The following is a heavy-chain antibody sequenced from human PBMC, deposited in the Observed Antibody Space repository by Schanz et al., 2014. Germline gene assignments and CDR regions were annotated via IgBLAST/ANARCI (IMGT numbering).Heavy chain of an antibody. D-gene: IGHD5-12*01. J-gene: IGHJ4*02. CDR3: VKDRPEGYDSHSFDY. CDR2: IDRDGGHT. Sequence: EVQLVESGGFVVQPGGSLRLSCAASGFTFDDYTMHWVRQAPGKGLEWVSLIDRDGGHTYYADSVKGRFTISRDNNRNSLYLQMDRLTTEDTALYYCVKDRPEGYDSHSFDYWGQGTLVTVSS. V-gene: IGHV3-43*01. CDR1: GFTFDDYT.